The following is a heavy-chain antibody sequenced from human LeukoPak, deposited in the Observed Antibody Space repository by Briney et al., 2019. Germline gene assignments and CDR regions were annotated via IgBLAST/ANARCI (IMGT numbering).Heavy chain of an antibody. Sequence: GGSLRLSCAASGFSSSLYAMNWVRQAPGKGLEWISYINSGGDDIHYAASVRGRFTISRDDAGNTLFLQLSSLRAEDTAVYYCARDTIQPGLIDDWSQGTLVTVSS. J-gene: IGHJ4*02. CDR1: GFSSSLYA. V-gene: IGHV3-21*05. D-gene: IGHD2-2*01. CDR3: ARDTIQPGLIDD. CDR2: INSGGDDI.